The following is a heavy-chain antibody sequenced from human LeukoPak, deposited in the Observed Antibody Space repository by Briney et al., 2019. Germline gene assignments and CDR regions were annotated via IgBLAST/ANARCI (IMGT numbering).Heavy chain of an antibody. D-gene: IGHD6-13*01. CDR2: ISGSGGST. J-gene: IGHJ4*02. CDR3: ARSIAAAGPYFDY. Sequence: AGGSLRLSCAASGFTFSSYAMSWVRQAPGKGLEWVSAISGSGGSTYYADSVKGRFTISRDNSKNTLYLQMNSLRAEDTAVYYCARSIAAAGPYFDYWGQGTLVTVSS. V-gene: IGHV3-23*01. CDR1: GFTFSSYA.